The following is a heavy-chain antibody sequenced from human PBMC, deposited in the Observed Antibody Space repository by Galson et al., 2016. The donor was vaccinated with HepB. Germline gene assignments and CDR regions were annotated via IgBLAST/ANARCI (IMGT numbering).Heavy chain of an antibody. CDR1: GGSISSGSYY. CDR2: IYSSGFT. Sequence: TLSLTCTVSGGSISSGSYYWSWIRQPAGKGLEWIGRIYSSGFTNYSPSLKSRVTVSVDTSKNQFSLNLTSVTAADTAVYYCARDSGWTLDYWGRGTLVTVSS. J-gene: IGHJ4*02. CDR3: ARDSGWTLDY. V-gene: IGHV4-61*02. D-gene: IGHD6-19*01.